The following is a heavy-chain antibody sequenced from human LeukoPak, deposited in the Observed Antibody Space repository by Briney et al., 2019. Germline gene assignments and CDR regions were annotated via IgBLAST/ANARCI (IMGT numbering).Heavy chain of an antibody. CDR3: AKQGSSAYYYYYMDV. CDR2: ISWDGGST. CDR1: GFTFDDYT. J-gene: IGHJ6*03. D-gene: IGHD6-6*01. V-gene: IGHV3-43*01. Sequence: GGSLRLSCAASGFTFDDYTMHWVRHAPGKGLEWVSLISWDGGSTYYADSVKGRFTISRDNSKNSLYLQMNSLRTEDTALYYCAKQGSSAYYYYYMDVWGKGTTVTVSS.